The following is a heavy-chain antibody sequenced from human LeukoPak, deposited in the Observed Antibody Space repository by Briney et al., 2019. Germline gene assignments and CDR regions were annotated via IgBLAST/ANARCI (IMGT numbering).Heavy chain of an antibody. CDR2: IYSGGST. D-gene: IGHD6-13*01. CDR3: ARGGDYSSPGGMDV. CDR1: GFTVSTNQ. J-gene: IGHJ6*02. V-gene: IGHV3-66*01. Sequence: PGGSLRLSCAVSGFTVSTNQMSWVRQAPGKGLEWVSVIYSGGSTYSADSVKGRFTISRDNSKNTLYLQMNSLRAEDTAVYYCARGGDYSSPGGMDVWGQGTTVTVSS.